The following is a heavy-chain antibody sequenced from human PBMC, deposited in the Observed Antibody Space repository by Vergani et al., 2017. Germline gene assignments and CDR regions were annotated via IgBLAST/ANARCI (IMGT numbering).Heavy chain of an antibody. Sequence: QVQLQQWGGGLLKPSETLSLTCVVNGGSFTSYHWTWIRQSPGEGLEWVGDIDHTGRPDYNPSLKSRLTMSVDKSRNQFSLTLNSVTATDTAIYFCARVNTETNGHLYYYSYTDVWGQGTAVTVS. V-gene: IGHV4-34*01. J-gene: IGHJ6*03. CDR1: GGSFTSYH. D-gene: IGHD4-11*01. CDR2: IDHTGRP. CDR3: ARVNTETNGHLYYYSYTDV.